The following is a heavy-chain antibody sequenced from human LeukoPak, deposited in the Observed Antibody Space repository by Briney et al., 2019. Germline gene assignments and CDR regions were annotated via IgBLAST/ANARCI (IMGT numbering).Heavy chain of an antibody. J-gene: IGHJ5*02. CDR3: ARDPRRRWFDP. D-gene: IGHD6-6*01. CDR2: IYYSGST. CDR1: GGSIISGRYC. V-gene: IGHV4-39*07. Sequence: PSETLSLTCTLSGGSIISGRYCWGWIRQPAGEWLGWIGSIYYSGSTYYNPSLKSRVTISADTSTKQSSMKLSSVTDADTAVYYCARDPRRRWFDPWGQGTLVTVSS.